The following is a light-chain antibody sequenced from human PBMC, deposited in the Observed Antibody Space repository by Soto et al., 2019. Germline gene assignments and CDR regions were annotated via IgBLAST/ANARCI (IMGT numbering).Light chain of an antibody. J-gene: IGKJ1*01. Sequence: EIIMTQSSPTLSVSPGERATLSCRASQSVSSNLAWYHKKPGQAPRLLIYGASTRATGIPARFSGSGSGTEFTLTISSLQSEDFAVYYCQQYNNWPRTFGQGTKVDIK. CDR3: QQYNNWPRT. CDR2: GAS. V-gene: IGKV3-15*01. CDR1: QSVSSN.